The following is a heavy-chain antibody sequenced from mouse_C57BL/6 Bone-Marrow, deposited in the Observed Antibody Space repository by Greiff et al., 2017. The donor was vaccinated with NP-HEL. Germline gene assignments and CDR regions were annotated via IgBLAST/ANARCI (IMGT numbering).Heavy chain of an antibody. CDR2: IYPGSGST. V-gene: IGHV1-55*01. D-gene: IGHD1-1*01. CDR1: GYTFTSYW. Sequence: VQLQQPGAELVKPGASVKMSCKASGYTFTSYWLTWVKQRPGQGLEWIGDIYPGSGSTNYNEKFKSKATLTVDTSSSTAYMQLSSLTSEDSAVYYCASSLYWYFDVWGTGTTVTVSS. CDR3: ASSLYWYFDV. J-gene: IGHJ1*03.